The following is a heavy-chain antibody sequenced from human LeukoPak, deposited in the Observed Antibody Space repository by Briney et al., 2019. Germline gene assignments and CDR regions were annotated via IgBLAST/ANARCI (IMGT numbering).Heavy chain of an antibody. Sequence: PSETLSLTCAVYGGSFSGYYWSWICQPPGKGLEWIGEINHSGSTNYNPSLKSRVTISVDTSKNQFSLKLSSVTAADTAVYYCARAPYSSSWYVGVHWFDPWGQGTLVTVSS. CDR3: ARAPYSSSWYVGVHWFDP. V-gene: IGHV4-34*01. D-gene: IGHD6-13*01. CDR1: GGSFSGYY. J-gene: IGHJ5*02. CDR2: INHSGST.